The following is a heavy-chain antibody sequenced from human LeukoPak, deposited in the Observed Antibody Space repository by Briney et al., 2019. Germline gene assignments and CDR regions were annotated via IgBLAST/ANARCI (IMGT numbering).Heavy chain of an antibody. CDR3: ARDTPATYNWFDP. CDR2: ISAYNGYT. Sequence: ASVKVSCKASGYTFTSYSISWVRQAPGQGLEWMGWISAYNGYTHYAQKLQGRVTMTTDTSTSTAYMELRSLRSDDTAVYFCARDTPATYNWFDPWGQGTLVTVSS. CDR1: GYTFTSYS. D-gene: IGHD2-15*01. V-gene: IGHV1-18*04. J-gene: IGHJ5*02.